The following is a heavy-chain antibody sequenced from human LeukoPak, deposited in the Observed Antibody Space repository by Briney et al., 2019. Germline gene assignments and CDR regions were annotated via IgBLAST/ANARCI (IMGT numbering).Heavy chain of an antibody. CDR2: FSATDGSA. CDR3: TRYNNDHFDY. D-gene: IGHD1-14*01. J-gene: IGHJ4*02. CDR1: GFTVGSYG. V-gene: IGHV3-23*01. Sequence: GGSLRLSCAASGFTVGSYGVTWVRQAPGKGLEWVSAFSATDGSAQYAESVKGRFTISRDNSKNTMSVQMDDLRAEDTAVYYCTRYNNDHFDYWGQGTLVTVSS.